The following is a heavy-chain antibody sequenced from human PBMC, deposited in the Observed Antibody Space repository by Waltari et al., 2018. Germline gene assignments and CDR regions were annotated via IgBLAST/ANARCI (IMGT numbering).Heavy chain of an antibody. Sequence: QVQLVQSGAEVKKPGASVKVSCKSSVYTFTSSDINWVRQATGPGLEWMGWMNTNSGNTGYAKKFQGRVTMTRNTSISTAYMELSSLRSEDTAVYYCARRYVGFDPWGQGTLVTVSS. CDR1: VYTFTSSD. CDR3: ARRYVGFDP. D-gene: IGHD5-12*01. J-gene: IGHJ5*02. CDR2: MNTNSGNT. V-gene: IGHV1-8*01.